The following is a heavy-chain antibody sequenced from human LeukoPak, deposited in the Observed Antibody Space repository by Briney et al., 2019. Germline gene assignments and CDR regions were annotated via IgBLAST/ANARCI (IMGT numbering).Heavy chain of an antibody. CDR2: IKEDGSEK. CDR1: GFTFSNYW. D-gene: IGHD5-18*01. J-gene: IGHJ4*02. V-gene: IGHV3-7*01. CDR3: ARDEPGYGFDY. Sequence: GGSLRLSCAASGFTFSNYWMSWVRQAPGKGLEWVANIKEDGSEKNYVDSVKGRFTISRDNAKNSLYLQMNSLRAEDTAVYYCARDEPGYGFDYWGQGTLVTVSS.